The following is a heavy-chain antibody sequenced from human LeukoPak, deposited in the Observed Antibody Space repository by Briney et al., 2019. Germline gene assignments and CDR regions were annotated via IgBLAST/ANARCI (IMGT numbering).Heavy chain of an antibody. J-gene: IGHJ4*02. CDR2: IHYSGST. V-gene: IGHV4-39*07. CDR3: ARDPLDY. CDR1: GGSIRSSSYY. Sequence: PSETLSLTCTVSGGSIRSSSYYWGWIRQPPGKGLEWIGSIHYSGSTDYNPSLKSRVTISVDKSKNQFSLKLSSVTAADTAVYYCARDPLDYWGQGTLVTVSS.